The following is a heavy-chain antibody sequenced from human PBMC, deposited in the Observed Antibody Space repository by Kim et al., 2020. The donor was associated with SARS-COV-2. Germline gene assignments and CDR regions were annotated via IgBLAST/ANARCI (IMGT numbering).Heavy chain of an antibody. D-gene: IGHD2-2*01. CDR3: AKGAMVTYCSSTSCYAGGGMGPYYYYGMDV. CDR1: GFTFSSYG. J-gene: IGHJ6*02. Sequence: GGSLRLSCAASGFTFSSYGMHWVRQAPGKGLEWVAVISYDGSNKYYADSVKGRFTISRDNSKNTLYLQMNSLRAEDTAVYYCAKGAMVTYCSSTSCYAGGGMGPYYYYGMDVWGQGTTVTVSS. V-gene: IGHV3-30*18. CDR2: ISYDGSNK.